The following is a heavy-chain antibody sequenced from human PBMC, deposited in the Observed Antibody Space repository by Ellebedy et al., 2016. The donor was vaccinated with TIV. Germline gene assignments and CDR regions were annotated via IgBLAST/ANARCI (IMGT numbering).Heavy chain of an antibody. CDR1: GGSISSYY. J-gene: IGHJ5*02. D-gene: IGHD6-13*01. V-gene: IGHV4-59*01. CDR3: ARWGIAAVGFDP. CDR2: IYYSGST. Sequence: MPSETLSLTCTVSGGSISSYYWSWIRQPPGKGLEWIGYIYYSGSTNYNPSLKSRVTISVATSKNQFSLKLSSVTAADTAVYYCARWGIAAVGFDPWGQGTLVTVSS.